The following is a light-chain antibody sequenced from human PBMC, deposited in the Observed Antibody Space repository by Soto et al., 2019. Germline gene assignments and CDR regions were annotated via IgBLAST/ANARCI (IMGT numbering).Light chain of an antibody. J-gene: IGKJ3*01. CDR3: QQLNSYPFEFT. Sequence: DIQLTQSPSFLSASVGDRVTITCRASQGISSYLAWYQQKPGKAPKLLIYAASTLQSGVPSRFSGSGSGTEFTLTISSLQPEDFATYYCQQLNSYPFEFTFGPGTKVDIK. CDR2: AAS. CDR1: QGISSY. V-gene: IGKV1-9*01.